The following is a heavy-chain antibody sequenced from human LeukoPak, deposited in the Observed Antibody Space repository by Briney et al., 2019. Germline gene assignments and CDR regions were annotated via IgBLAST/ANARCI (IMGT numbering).Heavy chain of an antibody. CDR1: GGSFSGYY. J-gene: IGHJ5*02. V-gene: IGHV4-34*01. CDR2: INHSGST. Sequence: SETLPLTCAVYGGSFSGYYWSWIRQPPGKGLEWIGEINHSGSTSYNPSLKSRVTISVDTSKNQFSLKLSSVTAADTAVYYCARAAYQLLFDWFDPWGQGTLVTVSS. D-gene: IGHD2-2*01. CDR3: ARAAYQLLFDWFDP.